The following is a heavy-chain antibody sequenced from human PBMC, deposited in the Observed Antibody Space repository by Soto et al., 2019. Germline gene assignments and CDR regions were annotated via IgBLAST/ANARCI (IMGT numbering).Heavy chain of an antibody. Sequence: QPGGSLRLSCAASGFTFSSYSMNWVRQAPGKGLEWVSYISSSSSTIYYADSVKGRFTISRDNAKNSLYLQMNSLRDEDTAVYYCARDLGYCSSTGCYYGMDVWGQGTTVTVSS. CDR1: GFTFSSYS. D-gene: IGHD2-2*01. J-gene: IGHJ6*02. CDR2: ISSSSSTI. CDR3: ARDLGYCSSTGCYYGMDV. V-gene: IGHV3-48*02.